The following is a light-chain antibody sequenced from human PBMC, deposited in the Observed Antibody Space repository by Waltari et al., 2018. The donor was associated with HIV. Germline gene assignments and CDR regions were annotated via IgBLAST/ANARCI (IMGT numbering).Light chain of an antibody. J-gene: IGLJ3*02. CDR2: RDS. CDR1: ELGDKY. V-gene: IGLV3-1*01. Sequence: YEVTQPPSVSVSPGQTARITCFGDELGDKYTSWYQAKAGQSLVMVIYRDSTPPSGIPLRFSGSNSGTTATRTISGTQAMDEADYYCQTCDTSTVVFGGGTKLTVL. CDR3: QTCDTSTVV.